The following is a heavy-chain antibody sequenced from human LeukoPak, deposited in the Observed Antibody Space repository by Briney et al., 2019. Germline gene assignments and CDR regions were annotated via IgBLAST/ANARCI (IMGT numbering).Heavy chain of an antibody. CDR2: IYTSGST. CDR1: GGSISSANYY. V-gene: IGHV4-61*09. D-gene: IGHD3-22*01. CDR3: ARSRTLLDSSVFDY. Sequence: PSETLSLTCTVSGGSISSANYYWNWIRQPAGKGLEWIGHIYTSGSTNYNPSLKSRVTISVDTSKNQFSLKLSSVTAADTAVYYCARSRTLLDSSVFDYRGQGTLVTVSS. J-gene: IGHJ4*02.